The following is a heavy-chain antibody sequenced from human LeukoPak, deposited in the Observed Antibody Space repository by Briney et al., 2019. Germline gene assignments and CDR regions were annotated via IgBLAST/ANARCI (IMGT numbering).Heavy chain of an antibody. D-gene: IGHD2-2*03. CDR3: ARDDMD. V-gene: IGHV3-NL1*01. CDR2: IYSGGST. Sequence: GGSLRLSCAASGFTFSSYGMHWVRQAPGKGLEWVSVIYSGGSTYYADSVKGRFTISRDNSKNALYLQMNSLRAEDTAVYYCARDDMDWGQGTLVTVSS. J-gene: IGHJ4*02. CDR1: GFTFSSYG.